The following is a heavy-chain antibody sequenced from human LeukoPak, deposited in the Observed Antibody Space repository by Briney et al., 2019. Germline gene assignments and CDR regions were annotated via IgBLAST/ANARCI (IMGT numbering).Heavy chain of an antibody. CDR2: INPSGGST. Sequence: GASVKVSCKASGYTFTSYYMHWVRQAPGQGLEWMGIINPSGGSTSYAQKFQGRVTMTRDTSTSTVYMELSSLRSEDTAVYYCARDRFPGTSIVDAFDIWGQGTTVTVSS. D-gene: IGHD1-7*01. CDR3: ARDRFPGTSIVDAFDI. CDR1: GYTFTSYY. V-gene: IGHV1-46*01. J-gene: IGHJ3*02.